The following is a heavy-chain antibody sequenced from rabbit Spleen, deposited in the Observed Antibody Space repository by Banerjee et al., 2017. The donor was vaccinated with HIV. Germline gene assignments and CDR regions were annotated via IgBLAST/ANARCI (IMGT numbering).Heavy chain of an antibody. D-gene: IGHD1-1*01. Sequence: QEQVVESGGGLVQPEGSLTLTCTASGFDFNFGYVICWVRQAPGKGLEWIGCINSYSGRPVYASWVNGRFTISKTSSTTVTLQMTSLTAADTATYFCARDLPDVVGWNLNVWGPGPSSPS. CDR2: INSYSGRP. V-gene: IGHV1S45*01. J-gene: IGHJ4*01. CDR1: GFDFNFGYV. CDR3: ARDLPDVVGWNLNV.